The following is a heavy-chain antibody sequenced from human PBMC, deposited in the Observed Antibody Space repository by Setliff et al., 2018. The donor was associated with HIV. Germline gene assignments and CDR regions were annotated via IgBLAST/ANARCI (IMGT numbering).Heavy chain of an antibody. V-gene: IGHV3-49*04. CDR2: IRSKAYGGTP. J-gene: IGHJ3*02. D-gene: IGHD3-16*01. Sequence: GGSLRLSCTTSGFIFGDYAMTWVRQAPGKGLECVGFIRSKAYGGTPEYAASVKDRFTISRDDSKSIAHLQMDSLKTDDTAVYYCSTDIPYTGGGTFHIWGQGTMVTVSS. CDR1: GFIFGDYA. CDR3: STDIPYTGGGTFHI.